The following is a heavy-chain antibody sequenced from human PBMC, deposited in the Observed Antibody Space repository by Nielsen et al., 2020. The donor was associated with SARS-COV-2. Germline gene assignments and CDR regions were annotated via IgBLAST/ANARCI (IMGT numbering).Heavy chain of an antibody. CDR1: GYTFTSYA. D-gene: IGHD2-2*01. CDR2: INTNTGNP. Sequence: ASVKVSCKASGYTFTSYAMNWVRQAPGQGLEWMGRINTNTGNPTYAQGFTGRFVFSLDTSVSTAYLQISSLKAEDTAVYYCARDSLDIVVVPAQGSPFDYWGQGTLVTVSS. V-gene: IGHV7-4-1*02. J-gene: IGHJ4*02. CDR3: ARDSLDIVVVPAQGSPFDY.